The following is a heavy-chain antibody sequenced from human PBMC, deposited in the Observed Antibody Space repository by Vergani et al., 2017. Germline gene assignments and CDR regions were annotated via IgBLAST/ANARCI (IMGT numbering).Heavy chain of an antibody. J-gene: IGHJ6*03. Sequence: QVQLVQSGAEVKKPGASVKVSCKASGYTFTSYAMHWVRQAPGQRLEWMGWINAGNGNTKYSQKFQGRFTITRDTSASTAYMERSSLRSEDTAVYYCARSERDYYYYYMDVWGKGTTVTVSS. CDR3: ARSERDYYYYYMDV. CDR1: GYTFTSYA. CDR2: INAGNGNT. V-gene: IGHV1-3*01.